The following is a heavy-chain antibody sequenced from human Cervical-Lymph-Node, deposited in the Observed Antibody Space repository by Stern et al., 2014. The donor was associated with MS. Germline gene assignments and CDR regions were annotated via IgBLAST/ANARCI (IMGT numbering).Heavy chain of an antibody. CDR1: GGRFTSYA. CDR3: VERDAWFDP. V-gene: IGHV1-69*06. D-gene: IGHD1-1*01. J-gene: IGHJ5*02. Sequence: VQLVPSGAEVKQPGSSVNVSCTASGGRFTSYAISWVRQGPGQGLEWLGVAIPTIGSTNYAQKFQGRLTITADKSSNIAYMERRSLTTEDTAIYYCVERDAWFDPWGPGTLVTVSS. CDR2: AIPTIGST.